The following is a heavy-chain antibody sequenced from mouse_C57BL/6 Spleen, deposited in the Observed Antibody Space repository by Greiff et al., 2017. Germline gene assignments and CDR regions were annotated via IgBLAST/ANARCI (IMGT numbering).Heavy chain of an antibody. CDR1: GFTFSDYY. V-gene: IGHV5-12*01. J-gene: IGHJ4*01. CDR3: ARQYYYGSPMDD. Sequence: EVHLVESGGGLVQPGGSLKLSCAASGFTFSDYYMYWVRQTPEKRLEWVAYISNGGGSTYYPDTVKGRFTISRDNAKNTLYLQMSRLKSEDTAMYYCARQYYYGSPMDDWGQGTSVTVSS. CDR2: ISNGGGST. D-gene: IGHD1-1*01.